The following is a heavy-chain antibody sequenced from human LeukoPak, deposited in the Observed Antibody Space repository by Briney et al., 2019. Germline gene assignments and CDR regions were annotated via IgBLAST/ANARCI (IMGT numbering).Heavy chain of an antibody. V-gene: IGHV4-61*02. Sequence: PSQTLSLTCTVSGDSISSGSYYWSWIRQPAGKGLEWIGRIYISGSTNYNPSLKSRVTISVDTSKNQFSLELTSVTAADTAVYYCARDPTRDTTPYNWNYGYYYYYMDVWGKGTTVTVSS. D-gene: IGHD1-7*01. CDR1: GDSISSGSYY. CDR3: ARDPTRDTTPYNWNYGYYYYYMDV. CDR2: IYISGST. J-gene: IGHJ6*03.